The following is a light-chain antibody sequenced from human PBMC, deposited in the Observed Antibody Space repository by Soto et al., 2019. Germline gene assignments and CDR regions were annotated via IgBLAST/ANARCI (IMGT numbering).Light chain of an antibody. CDR2: EVS. J-gene: IGLJ2*01. V-gene: IGLV2-14*01. CDR3: SSYTSSSTILV. CDR1: SSDVGGYNY. Sequence: QSALTQPASVSGSPGQSITISCTGTSSDVGGYNYVSWYQRHPGKAPKLMIYEVSNRPSGVSNRFSGSKSGNTASLTISGLQAEDEADYYCSSYTSSSTILVFGGGTKLTVL.